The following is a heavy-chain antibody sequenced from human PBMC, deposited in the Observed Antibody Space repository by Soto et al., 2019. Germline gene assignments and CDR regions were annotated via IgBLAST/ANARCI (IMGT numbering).Heavy chain of an antibody. CDR1: GYTFTSYG. CDR3: ARNSCSGGSCYRYYYYYGMDV. V-gene: IGHV1-18*01. CDR2: ISAYNGNT. Sequence: ASVKCSCKASGYTFTSYGISWVRQAPGQGLEWMGWISAYNGNTNYAQKLQGRVTMTTDTSTSTAYMELRSLRSDDTAVYYCARNSCSGGSCYRYYYYYGMDVWGQGTTVTVSS. J-gene: IGHJ6*02. D-gene: IGHD2-15*01.